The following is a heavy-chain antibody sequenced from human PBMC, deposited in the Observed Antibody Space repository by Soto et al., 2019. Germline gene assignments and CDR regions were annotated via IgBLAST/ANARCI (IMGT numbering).Heavy chain of an antibody. CDR3: AKTLNTYYYDSSGLRGYFDY. CDR1: GFTFSSYA. J-gene: IGHJ4*02. V-gene: IGHV3-23*01. Sequence: PGGSLRLSCAASGFTFSSYAMSWVRQATGKGLEWVSAISGSGGSTYYADSVKGRFTISRDNSKNTLYLQMNSLRAEDTAVYYCAKTLNTYYYDSSGLRGYFDYWGQGTLVTVSS. CDR2: ISGSGGST. D-gene: IGHD3-22*01.